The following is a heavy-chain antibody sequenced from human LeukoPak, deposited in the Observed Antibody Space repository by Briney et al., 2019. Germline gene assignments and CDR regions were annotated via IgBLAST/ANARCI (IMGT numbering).Heavy chain of an antibody. CDR2: INPSGGST. Sequence: GASVKVSCKASGGTFSSYAISWVRQAPGQGLEWMGIINPSGGSTSYAQKFQGRVTMTRDTSTSTVYMELSSLRSEDTAVYYCARGSGSPGNYWGQGTLVTVSS. J-gene: IGHJ4*02. V-gene: IGHV1-46*01. D-gene: IGHD1-26*01. CDR3: ARGSGSPGNY. CDR1: GGTFSSYA.